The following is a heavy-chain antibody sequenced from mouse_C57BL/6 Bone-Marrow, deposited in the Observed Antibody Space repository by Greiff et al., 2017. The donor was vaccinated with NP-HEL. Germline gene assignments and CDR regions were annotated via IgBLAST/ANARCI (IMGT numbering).Heavy chain of an antibody. CDR2: IDPENGDT. CDR3: TRGIYYDYDLMDY. V-gene: IGHV14-4*01. Sequence: DVKLVESGAELVRPGASVKLSCTASGFNFKDDYMHWVKQRPEQGLEWIGWIDPENGDTEYASKFQGKATITADTSSNTAYRQLSSLTSEDTADYYCTRGIYYDYDLMDYWGQGTSVTVSS. CDR1: GFNFKDDY. D-gene: IGHD2-4*01. J-gene: IGHJ4*01.